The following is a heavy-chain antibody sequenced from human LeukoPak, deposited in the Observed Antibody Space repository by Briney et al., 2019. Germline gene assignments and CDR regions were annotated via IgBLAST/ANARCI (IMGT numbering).Heavy chain of an antibody. V-gene: IGHV3-48*03. CDR2: IISSAHTI. CDR3: ARASRYDGGGYGLDV. Sequence: GGCLRLSCAASAFTFSSYEMNWVRQAPGKGLEWVSYIISSAHTIYYADSVKGRFTISRDNAKNSLYLQMNSLRAEDTALYYCARASRYDGGGYGLDVWGQGTTVTVSS. D-gene: IGHD3-22*01. CDR1: AFTFSSYE. J-gene: IGHJ6*02.